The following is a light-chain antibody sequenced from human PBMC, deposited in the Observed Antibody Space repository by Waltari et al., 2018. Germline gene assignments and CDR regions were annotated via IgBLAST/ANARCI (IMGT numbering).Light chain of an antibody. V-gene: IGLV2-8*01. CDR2: EVS. Sequence: QSALTQPPSASGSRGQSVTISCTGISSDGGGYNYVSWYRQHPGNAPKLMIYEVSTRPSVVPYRFSGSKSGNSASLTVSGLQAEYDADYYCSSYAGINNLVFGGGTKLTVL. CDR3: SSYAGINNLV. J-gene: IGLJ2*01. CDR1: SSDGGGYNY.